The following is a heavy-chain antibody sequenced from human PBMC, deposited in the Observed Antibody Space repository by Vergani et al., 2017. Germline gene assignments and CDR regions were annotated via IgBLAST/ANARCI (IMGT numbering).Heavy chain of an antibody. Sequence: EVELVESGGGLVQPGESLRLSCAASGFTFNEYWMHWARQVPGKGLVWVSGMNGDGDTISYADSVKGRFTISRDNAKNTLFLQMNSLRAEDTAVYYCARARKFRFGVVWENWFDPWGQGTLVTVSS. CDR3: ARARKFRFGVVWENWFDP. D-gene: IGHD3-3*01. J-gene: IGHJ5*02. V-gene: IGHV3-74*01. CDR1: GFTFNEYW. CDR2: MNGDGDTI.